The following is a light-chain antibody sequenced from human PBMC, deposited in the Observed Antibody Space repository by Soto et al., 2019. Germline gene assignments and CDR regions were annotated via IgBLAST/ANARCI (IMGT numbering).Light chain of an antibody. V-gene: IGLV4-69*01. CDR1: SGHSSYA. CDR3: QTWGTGIHVV. J-gene: IGLJ2*01. CDR2: LNSDGSH. Sequence: VLTQSPSASASLGASVKLTCTLSSGHSSYAIAWHQQQPEKGPRYLMKLNSDGSHSKGDGIPDRFSGSSSGAERYLTISSLQSEDEADYYCQTWGTGIHVVFGGGTKLNVL.